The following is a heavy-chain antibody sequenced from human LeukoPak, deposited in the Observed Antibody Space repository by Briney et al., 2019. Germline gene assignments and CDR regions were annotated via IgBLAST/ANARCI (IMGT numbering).Heavy chain of an antibody. V-gene: IGHV4-4*02. CDR3: AAAGWQEYFQH. J-gene: IGHJ1*01. CDR2: IYHSGST. Sequence: SETLSLTCAVSGGSISSSNWWSWVRQPPGKGLEWIGEIYHSGSTNYNPSLKSRVTISVDKSKNQFSLKLSSVTAADTAVYYCAAAGWQEYFQHWGQGTLVTVSP. CDR1: GGSISSSNW. D-gene: IGHD6-19*01.